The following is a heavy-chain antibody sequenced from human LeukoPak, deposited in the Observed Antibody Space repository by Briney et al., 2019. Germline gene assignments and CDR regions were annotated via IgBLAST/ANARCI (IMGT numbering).Heavy chain of an antibody. D-gene: IGHD2-2*01. J-gene: IGHJ5*02. CDR2: VTGSGINT. V-gene: IGHV3-23*01. CDR3: ARDRDLLVPAPILGWFDP. Sequence: PGGSLRLSCAASGFTFSSYAMSWVRQAPGKGLGWVSVVTGSGINTDYADSVKGRFTISRDNSKNTLYLQMNSLRAEDTAIYYCARDRDLLVPAPILGWFDPWGQGTLVTVSS. CDR1: GFTFSSYA.